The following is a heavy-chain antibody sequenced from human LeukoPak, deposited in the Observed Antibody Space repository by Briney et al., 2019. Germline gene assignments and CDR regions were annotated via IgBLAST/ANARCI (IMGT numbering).Heavy chain of an antibody. J-gene: IGHJ4*02. D-gene: IGHD1-26*01. Sequence: PGGSLRLSCVGSEFTFSNYAMSWVRQAPGEGLEWVSAISGNDGTTYYADSVKGRFTLSRDNSKNTLYLQMNSLRAEDTAVYYSARGTSQTHYPHLFDYWGQGTLVSVSS. CDR1: EFTFSNYA. CDR2: ISGNDGTT. CDR3: ARGTSQTHYPHLFDY. V-gene: IGHV3-23*01.